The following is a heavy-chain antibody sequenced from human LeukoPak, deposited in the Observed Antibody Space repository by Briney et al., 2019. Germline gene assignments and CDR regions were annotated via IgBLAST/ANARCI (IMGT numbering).Heavy chain of an antibody. V-gene: IGHV1-46*01. CDR2: INPSGSSA. D-gene: IGHD1-1*01. CDR1: GYTFSRYH. J-gene: IGHJ4*02. CDR3: ARMTTGVLDY. Sequence: ASVKVSCKASGYTFSRYHMSWVGQAPGQGLEWMGIINPSGSSASYTQKFQGRVTMTRDTSTSTVYLDLSSLRSEDTAVYYCARMTTGVLDYWGQGTLVTVSS.